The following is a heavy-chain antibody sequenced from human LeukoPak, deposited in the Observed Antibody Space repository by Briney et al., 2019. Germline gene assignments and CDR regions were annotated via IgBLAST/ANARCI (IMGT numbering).Heavy chain of an antibody. CDR2: IYPADSDT. CDR3: VRPSGVVRGVIITVQAFGI. V-gene: IGHV5-51*01. Sequence: GESLKIPCKGFGYTFTKYWIGWVRQMPGKGLEWMGIIYPADSDTRYSPSFQGQVTISADKSISTAYLQWSSLKASDTAMYYCVRPSGVVRGVIITVQAFGIWGPGTMVTVSS. J-gene: IGHJ3*02. CDR1: GYTFTKYW. D-gene: IGHD3-10*01.